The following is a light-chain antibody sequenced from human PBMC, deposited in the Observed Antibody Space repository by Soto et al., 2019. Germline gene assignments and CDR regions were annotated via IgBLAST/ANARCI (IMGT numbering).Light chain of an antibody. J-gene: IGKJ3*01. Sequence: DLVMTQSPDFRAVSLGERATINCKFSKSILDRSSDKKYLAWYQQKPRQPPKLLIYSATARESWIHHRISVSGSETDLTLAISSMHAEDAAVYYCQHYYSLPRPFGPGTKVDI. CDR1: KSILDRSSDKKY. CDR2: SAT. V-gene: IGKV4-1*01. CDR3: QHYYSLPRP.